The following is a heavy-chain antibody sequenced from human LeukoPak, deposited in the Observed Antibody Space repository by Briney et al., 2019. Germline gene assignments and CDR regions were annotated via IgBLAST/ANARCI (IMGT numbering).Heavy chain of an antibody. Sequence: ASVKVSCKASGYTFTGYYMHWVRQAPGQGLEWMGWINPNSGGTNYAQKFQGRVTMTRDTSISTAYMELSRLRSDDTAVYYCARAPYYYGSGSYLPSDYWGQGTLVTVSS. CDR1: GYTFTGYY. J-gene: IGHJ4*02. CDR2: INPNSGGT. CDR3: ARAPYYYGSGSYLPSDY. D-gene: IGHD3-10*01. V-gene: IGHV1-2*02.